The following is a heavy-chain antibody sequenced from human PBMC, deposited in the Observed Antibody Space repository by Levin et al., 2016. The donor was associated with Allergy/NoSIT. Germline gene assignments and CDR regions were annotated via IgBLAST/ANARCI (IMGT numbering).Heavy chain of an antibody. D-gene: IGHD5-18*01. V-gene: IGHV1-3*01. Sequence: WVRQAPGQRLEWMGWINPGNGNTKYSQKFQGRVTITRDTSASTAYMELSSLRSEDTAVYYCARESGWIQLWSLDYWGQGTLVTVSS. CDR2: INPGNGNT. CDR3: ARESGWIQLWSLDY. J-gene: IGHJ4*02.